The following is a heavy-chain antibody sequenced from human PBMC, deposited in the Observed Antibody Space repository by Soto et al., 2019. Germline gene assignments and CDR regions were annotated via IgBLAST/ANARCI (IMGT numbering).Heavy chain of an antibody. CDR2: ISGGGDTT. J-gene: IGHJ4*02. V-gene: IGHV3-23*01. D-gene: IGHD3-10*01. CDR1: GFTFNHYA. CDR3: AKGRGGSGSLTPRVDF. Sequence: EVQLLESGGGLVQPGGSLRLSRSASGFTFNHYAMTWVRQAPGKGLEWVSAISGGGDTTSYADSVKGRFTVSRDGSKNTLYLQMSSLRAEDTALYYCAKGRGGSGSLTPRVDFWGQGTLVTVSS.